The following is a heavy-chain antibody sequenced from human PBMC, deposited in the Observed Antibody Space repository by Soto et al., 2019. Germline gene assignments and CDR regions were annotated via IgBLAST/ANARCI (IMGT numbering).Heavy chain of an antibody. D-gene: IGHD3-16*01. CDR2: ISGSGGST. CDR3: AKDQIIWGWPPLFDY. V-gene: IGHV3-23*01. J-gene: IGHJ4*02. Sequence: EVQLLESGGGLVQPGGSLRLSCAASGFTFSSYAMSWVRQAPGKGLEWVSAISGSGGSTYYADSVKGRFTISRDNSKNTLYLQMNSLRAEDTAVYYCAKDQIIWGWPPLFDYWCQGTLVTVSS. CDR1: GFTFSSYA.